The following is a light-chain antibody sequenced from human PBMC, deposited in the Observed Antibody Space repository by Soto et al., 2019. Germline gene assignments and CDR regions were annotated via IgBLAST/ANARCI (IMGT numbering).Light chain of an antibody. V-gene: IGKV3D-11*01. J-gene: IGKJ3*01. CDR2: QTS. CDR1: QYINTR. CDR3: QQRSNWL. Sequence: EIMLTQSPATLTSIPGDRVTLSCRASQYINTRLAWYQHRPGQAPRLLIYQTSIRAAGIPARFSASGTGTDFTLTISGLEPEDFAVYYCQQRSNWLFGPGSNVAVK.